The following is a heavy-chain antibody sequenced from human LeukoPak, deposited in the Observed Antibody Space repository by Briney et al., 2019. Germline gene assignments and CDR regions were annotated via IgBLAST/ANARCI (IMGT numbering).Heavy chain of an antibody. J-gene: IGHJ5*02. CDR1: GGSISSYY. Sequence: SETLSLTCTVSGGSISSYYWSWIRQPPGKGLEWIGYIYYSGSTNYNPSLKSRVTISVDTSKNQFSLKLSSVTAADTAVYYCARKAAAGIPPLYNWFDPWGQETLVTVSA. D-gene: IGHD6-13*01. V-gene: IGHV4-59*01. CDR3: ARKAAAGIPPLYNWFDP. CDR2: IYYSGST.